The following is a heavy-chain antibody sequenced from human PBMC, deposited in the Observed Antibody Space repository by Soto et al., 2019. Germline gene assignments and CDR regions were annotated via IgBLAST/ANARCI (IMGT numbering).Heavy chain of an antibody. J-gene: IGHJ4*02. CDR2: IYYSGST. D-gene: IGHD5-18*01. V-gene: IGHV4-31*03. Sequence: SETLSLTCTVSGGSISSGGYYWSWIRQHPGKGLEWIGYIYYSGSTYYNPSLKSRVTISVDTSKNQFSLKLSSVTAADTAVYYCARASFDTAMANYWGQGTLVNVPQ. CDR3: ARASFDTAMANY. CDR1: GGSISSGGYY.